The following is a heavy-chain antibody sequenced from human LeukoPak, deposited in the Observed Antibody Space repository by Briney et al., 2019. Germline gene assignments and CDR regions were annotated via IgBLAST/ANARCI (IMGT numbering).Heavy chain of an antibody. D-gene: IGHD6-19*01. V-gene: IGHV3-66*01. J-gene: IGHJ3*02. CDR3: ARDMAGYSSGWFHAFDI. Sequence: GGSLRLSCAASGFTVSSNYMSWVRQAPGKGLEWVSVIYSGGSTYYADSVKGRFTISRDNAENSLYLQMNSLRAEDTAVYYCARDMAGYSSGWFHAFDIWGQGTMVTVSS. CDR1: GFTVSSNY. CDR2: IYSGGST.